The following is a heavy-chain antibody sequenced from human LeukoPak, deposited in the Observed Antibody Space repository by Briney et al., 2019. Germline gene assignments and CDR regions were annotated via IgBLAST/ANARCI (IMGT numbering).Heavy chain of an antibody. J-gene: IGHJ4*02. V-gene: IGHV3-23*03. CDR1: GFTFSHYT. Sequence: GGSLRLSCVPSGFTFSHYTMNWVRQPPGRGLEWVSSVNSVDLSTSYADSVRGRFTISRDKSKGTLHLQMDSLSAEDTAVYYCAKVATNAYFDYWGQGTLVTVSS. CDR3: AKVATNAYFDY. CDR2: VNSVDLST.